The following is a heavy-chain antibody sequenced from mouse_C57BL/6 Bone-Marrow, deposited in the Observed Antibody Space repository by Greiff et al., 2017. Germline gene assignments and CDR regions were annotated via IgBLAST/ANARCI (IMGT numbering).Heavy chain of an antibody. CDR3: ARGGVAGY. D-gene: IGHD1-1*01. CDR1: GFTFSSYA. V-gene: IGHV5-4*01. J-gene: IGHJ2*01. CDR2: ISDGGSYT. Sequence: EVHLVESVGGLVKPGGSLKLSCAASGFTFSSYAMSWVRQTPEKRLEWVATISDGGSYTYYPDNVKGRFTISRDNAKNNLYLQMSHLKSEDTAMYYCARGGVAGYWGQGTTLTVSS.